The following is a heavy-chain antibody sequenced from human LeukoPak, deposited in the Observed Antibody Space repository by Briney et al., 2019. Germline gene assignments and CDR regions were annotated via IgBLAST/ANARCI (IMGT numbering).Heavy chain of an antibody. CDR1: GGSISSYY. CDR2: IYYSGST. CDR3: ARGETHFDY. D-gene: IGHD1-26*01. V-gene: IGHV4-59*01. J-gene: IGHJ4*02. Sequence: SETLSLTCTVSGGSISSYYWSWIRQPPGKGLEWIGYIYYSGSTNYNPSLKSRVTISVDTSKNQFSLKLSSVTAADTAVYYCARGETHFDYWGQETLVTFSS.